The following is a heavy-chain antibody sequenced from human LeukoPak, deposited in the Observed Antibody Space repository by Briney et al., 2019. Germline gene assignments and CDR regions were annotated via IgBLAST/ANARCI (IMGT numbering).Heavy chain of an antibody. D-gene: IGHD6-19*01. Sequence: GASVKVSCKASGGTFSSYAISWVRQAPGQGLEWMGRIIPILGIANYAQKFQGRVTITADKSTSTAYMELSSLRSEDTAVYYCARHRIAVAGNPFVYWGQGPLVTVSS. CDR3: ARHRIAVAGNPFVY. CDR1: GGTFSSYA. J-gene: IGHJ4*02. CDR2: IIPILGIA. V-gene: IGHV1-69*04.